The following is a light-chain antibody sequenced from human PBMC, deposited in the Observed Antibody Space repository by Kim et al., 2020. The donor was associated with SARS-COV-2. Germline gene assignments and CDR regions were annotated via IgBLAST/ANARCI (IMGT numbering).Light chain of an antibody. CDR1: RSNIGTNS. Sequence: QSVLTQPPSVSAAPGQKVTVSCSGSRSNIGTNSVSWYQQLPGTAPKLLIYDNNKRPSGIPDRFSGSRYGTSATLDIGVQTGDEADYYCAAWDDSLRGGVFGGGTQLTVL. J-gene: IGLJ3*02. V-gene: IGLV1-51*01. CDR2: DNN. CDR3: AAWDDSLRGGV.